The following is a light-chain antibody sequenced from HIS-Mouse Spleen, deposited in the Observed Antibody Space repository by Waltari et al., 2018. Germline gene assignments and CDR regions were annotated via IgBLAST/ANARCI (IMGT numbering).Light chain of an antibody. V-gene: IGLV2-14*03. CDR2: DVS. J-gene: IGLJ2*01. CDR3: SSYTSSSTEV. CDR1: SSDVGGYNY. Sequence: QSALTQPASVSGSPGQSITISCTGTSSDVGGYNYVSWDQQHPGKAPKLRIYDVSNRPSGVSNRFSGSKSGNTASLTISGLQAEDEADYYCSSYTSSSTEVFGGGTKLTVL.